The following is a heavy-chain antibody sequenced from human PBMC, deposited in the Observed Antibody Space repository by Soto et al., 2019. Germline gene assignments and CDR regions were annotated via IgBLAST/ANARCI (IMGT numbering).Heavy chain of an antibody. CDR3: ARIRKYTSGWYRGLDY. V-gene: IGHV2-70*11. Sequence: SGPTLVNPTQTLTLTCTFSGFSLSTSKMCVSWVRQPPGKALEWLARIDWDDDKYYTTSLKTRLTISKDTSKNQVVLTMTNMDPVDTATYYCARIRKYTSGWYRGLDYWGQGALVTVSS. CDR2: IDWDDDK. J-gene: IGHJ4*02. D-gene: IGHD6-19*01. CDR1: GFSLSTSKMC.